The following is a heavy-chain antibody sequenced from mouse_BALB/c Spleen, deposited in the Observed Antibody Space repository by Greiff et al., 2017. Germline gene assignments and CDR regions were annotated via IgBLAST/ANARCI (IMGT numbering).Heavy chain of an antibody. V-gene: IGHV5-9*03. CDR3: ASPSYGKGYFDV. D-gene: IGHD1-1*01. CDR1: GFTFSSYT. CDR2: ISSGGGNT. J-gene: IGHJ1*01. Sequence: EVKLVESGGGLVKPGGSLKLSCAASGFTFSSYTMSWVRQTPEKRLEWVATISSGGGNTYYPDSVKGRFTISRDNAKNNLYLQMSSLRSEDTALYYCASPSYGKGYFDVWGAGTTVTVSS.